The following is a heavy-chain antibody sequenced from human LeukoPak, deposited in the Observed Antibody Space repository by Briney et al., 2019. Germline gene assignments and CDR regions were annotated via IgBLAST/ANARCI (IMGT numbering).Heavy chain of an antibody. D-gene: IGHD3-22*01. Sequence: SEALSLTCTVSGGSISSYYWSWIRQHPGRGLEWIGYIYYSGSTYYNPSLKSRVTISVDTSKNQFSLKLSSVTAADTAVYYCARWASYYYDSSGYYYFDYWGQGTLVTVSS. CDR2: IYYSGST. V-gene: IGHV4-59*06. J-gene: IGHJ4*02. CDR3: ARWASYYYDSSGYYYFDY. CDR1: GGSISSYY.